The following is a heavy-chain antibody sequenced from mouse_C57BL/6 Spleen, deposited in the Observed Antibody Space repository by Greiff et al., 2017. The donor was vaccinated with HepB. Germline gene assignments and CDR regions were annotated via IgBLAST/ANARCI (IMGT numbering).Heavy chain of an antibody. CDR3: ARWDDGYYADY. J-gene: IGHJ2*01. D-gene: IGHD2-3*01. V-gene: IGHV1-26*01. CDR1: GYTFTDYY. Sequence: EVQLQQSGPELVKPGASVKISCKASGYTFTDYYMNWVKQSHGKSLEWIGDINPNNGGTSYNQKFKGKATLTVDKSSSTAYMELRSLTSEDSAVYYCARWDDGYYADYWGQGTTLTVSS. CDR2: INPNNGGT.